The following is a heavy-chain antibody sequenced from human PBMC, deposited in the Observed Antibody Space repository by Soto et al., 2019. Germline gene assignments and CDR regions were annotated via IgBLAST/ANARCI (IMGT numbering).Heavy chain of an antibody. CDR3: AHTAICSSTSCYEWYYDFWSGYPTTFDY. CDR2: IYWDDDK. Sequence: SGPTLVNPTQTLTLTCTFSGFSLSTSGVGVGWIRQPPGKALEWLALIYWDDDKRYSPSLKSRLTITKDTSKNQVVLTMTNMDPVDTATYYCAHTAICSSTSCYEWYYDFWSGYPTTFDYWGQGTLVTVSS. V-gene: IGHV2-5*02. CDR1: GFSLSTSGVG. J-gene: IGHJ4*02. D-gene: IGHD3-3*01.